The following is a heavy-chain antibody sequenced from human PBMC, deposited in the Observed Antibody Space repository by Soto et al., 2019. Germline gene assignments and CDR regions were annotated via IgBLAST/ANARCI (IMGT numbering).Heavy chain of an antibody. Sequence: GGSLRLSCAASGFTFSSYGMHWVRQAPGKGLEWVAVISYDGSNKYYADSVKGQFTISRDNSKNTLYLQMNSLRAEDTAVYYCAKDSVAAPTHSSLGSFHGMDVWGQGTTVTVSS. CDR2: ISYDGSNK. J-gene: IGHJ6*02. CDR1: GFTFSSYG. CDR3: AKDSVAAPTHSSLGSFHGMDV. D-gene: IGHD2-15*01. V-gene: IGHV3-30*18.